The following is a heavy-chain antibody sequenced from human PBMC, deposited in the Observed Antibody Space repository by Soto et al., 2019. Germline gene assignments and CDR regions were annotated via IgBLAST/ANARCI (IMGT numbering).Heavy chain of an antibody. Sequence: QVHLVQSGAELKKPGASVKVSCKASGYTFTDYYIHWVRQAPGQGLEWMGWINPNNGGTNYAQKFQGWVTMTRDTSVSTAYRELSRLRSDGTAVFYCARGSYGDYEFDWFDLWGQGTLVTVSS. CDR2: INPNNGGT. D-gene: IGHD4-17*01. CDR3: ARGSYGDYEFDWFDL. CDR1: GYTFTDYY. V-gene: IGHV1-2*04. J-gene: IGHJ5*02.